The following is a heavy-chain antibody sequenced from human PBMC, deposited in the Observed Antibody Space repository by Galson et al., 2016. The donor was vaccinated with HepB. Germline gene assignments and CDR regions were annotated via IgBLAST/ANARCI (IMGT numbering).Heavy chain of an antibody. D-gene: IGHD3-10*01. CDR1: GFSFSNYG. V-gene: IGHV3-30*18. CDR2: MSYAGSNE. J-gene: IGHJ6*03. CDR3: AKDRRLPWFGEVNYYMDV. Sequence: SLRLSCAASGFSFSNYGMHWVRQAPGKGLEWVAVMSYAGSNEYYADSVKGRFTISRDNSKNTLYLQMNSLRAEDTAVYYCAKDRRLPWFGEVNYYMDVWGKGTTVTVSS.